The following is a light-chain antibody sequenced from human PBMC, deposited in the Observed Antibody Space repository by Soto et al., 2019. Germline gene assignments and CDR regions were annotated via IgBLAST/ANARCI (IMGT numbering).Light chain of an antibody. J-gene: IGLJ3*02. CDR2: DVS. V-gene: IGLV2-14*01. CDR1: SSDVGGYNY. CDR3: SSYTSSSTPWV. Sequence: QSALTQPASVSGSPGQSITFSCTGTSSDVGGYNYVSWYQQHPGKAPKLMIYDVSNRPSGVSNRFSGSKSGNTASLTISGLQAEDEADYYCSSYTSSSTPWVFGGGTKVTVL.